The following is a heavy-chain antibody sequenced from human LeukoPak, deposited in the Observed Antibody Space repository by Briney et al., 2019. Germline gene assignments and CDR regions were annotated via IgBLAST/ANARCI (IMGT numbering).Heavy chain of an antibody. D-gene: IGHD5-18*01. V-gene: IGHV4-59*08. Sequence: SETLSLTCTVSGGSISSFYWSWIRQPPGKGLEWIGYIYYSGSTNYNPSLKSRVTISVDTSKNQFSLKLSSVTAADTAVYYCARRAPYSYEWSTLDYWGQGTLVTVSS. CDR3: ARRAPYSYEWSTLDY. CDR2: IYYSGST. J-gene: IGHJ4*02. CDR1: GGSISSFY.